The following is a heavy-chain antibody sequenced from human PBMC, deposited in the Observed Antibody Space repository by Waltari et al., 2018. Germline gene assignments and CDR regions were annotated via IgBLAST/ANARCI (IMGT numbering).Heavy chain of an antibody. V-gene: IGHV4-4*02. CDR2: IHGSGRA. D-gene: IGHD2-15*01. J-gene: IGHJ4*02. CDR1: GDSVTNSYW. Sequence: QLQLQESGPGLVKPSGTLSLTCTVSGDSVTNSYWWSWVRQSPEKGLEWIGQIHGSGRANYNPSLERRVTRSIDRSNNQVSLKVTSTTAADTAVYYCARDRGRGLYLDSWGQGTLVTVSP. CDR3: ARDRGRGLYLDS.